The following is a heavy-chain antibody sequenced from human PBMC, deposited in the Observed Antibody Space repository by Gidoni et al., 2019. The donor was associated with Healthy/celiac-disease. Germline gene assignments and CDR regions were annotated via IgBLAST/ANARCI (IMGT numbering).Heavy chain of an antibody. J-gene: IGHJ4*02. D-gene: IGHD1-26*01. CDR3: ARDSMIVGAPAPFDY. CDR2: ISSSSSYI. Sequence: EVQLVESGGGLVKPGGSLRPSCAASGFTFSSYSMNWVRQAPGKGLEWVSSISSSSSYIYYADSVKGRFTISRDNAKNSLYLQMNSLRAEDTAVYYCARDSMIVGAPAPFDYWGQGTLVTVSS. V-gene: IGHV3-21*01. CDR1: GFTFSSYS.